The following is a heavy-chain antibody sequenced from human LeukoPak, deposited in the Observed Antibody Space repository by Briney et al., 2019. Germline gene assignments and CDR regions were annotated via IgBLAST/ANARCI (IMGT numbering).Heavy chain of an antibody. D-gene: IGHD1-26*01. V-gene: IGHV1-69*13. CDR1: GGTFSSYA. CDR3: AREWEVVGATTGAFDI. Sequence: SVKVSCKASGGTFSSYAISWLRQAPGQGLEWMGGIIPIFGTANYAQKFQGRVTITADESTSTAYMELSSLRSEDTAVYYCAREWEVVGATTGAFDIWGQGTMVTVSS. J-gene: IGHJ3*02. CDR2: IIPIFGTA.